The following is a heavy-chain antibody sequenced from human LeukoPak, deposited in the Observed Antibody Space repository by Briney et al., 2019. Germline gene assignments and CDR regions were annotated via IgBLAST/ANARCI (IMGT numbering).Heavy chain of an antibody. CDR1: GYTFTSYG. J-gene: IGHJ4*02. V-gene: IGHV1-2*02. CDR3: ARVTEAHYFDY. D-gene: IGHD6-6*01. CDR2: INPNSGGT. Sequence: ASVKVSCKASGYTFTSYGISWVRQAPGQGLEWMGWINPNSGGTNYAQKFQGRVTMTRDTSISTAYMELSRLRSDDTAVYYCARVTEAHYFDYWGQGTLVTVSS.